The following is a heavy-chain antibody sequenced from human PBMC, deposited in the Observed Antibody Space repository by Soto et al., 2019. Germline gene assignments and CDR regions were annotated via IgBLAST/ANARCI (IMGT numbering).Heavy chain of an antibody. J-gene: IGHJ5*02. CDR1: GGSISSYY. CDR3: ARDRGRGYCSGGSCSNWFDP. V-gene: IGHV4-59*01. CDR2: IYYSGST. D-gene: IGHD2-15*01. Sequence: SETLSLASTVSGGSISSYYWSWIRQPPGKGLEWIGYIYYSGSTNYNPSLKSRVTISVDTSKNQFSLKLSSVTAADTAVYYCARDRGRGYCSGGSCSNWFDPWGQGTLVTVSS.